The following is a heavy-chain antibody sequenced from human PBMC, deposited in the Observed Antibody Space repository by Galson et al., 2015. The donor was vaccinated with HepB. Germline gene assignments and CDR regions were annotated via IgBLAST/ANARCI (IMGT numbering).Heavy chain of an antibody. D-gene: IGHD6-19*01. J-gene: IGHJ4*02. Sequence: SLRLSCAASGFTFSSYGMHWVRQAPGKGLEWVTYINYDGSDQNYARSVKGRFTISRDNSKSMLYLQMDSLGAEDTAVYHCAKREARNSGPFDLWGQGALVTVSS. CDR3: AKREARNSGPFDL. CDR2: INYDGSDQ. V-gene: IGHV3-30*02. CDR1: GFTFSSYG.